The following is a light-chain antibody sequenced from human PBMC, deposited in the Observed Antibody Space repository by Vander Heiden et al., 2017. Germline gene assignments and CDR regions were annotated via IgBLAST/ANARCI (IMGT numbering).Light chain of an antibody. V-gene: IGLV1-51*01. Sequence: QSVLTRPPSVSAAPGQKVTIACSGSSSNIGNEYVSWYRQLPGTAPKLLIYDNNRRPSGIPDRFSGSKAGTSATLGITGLQTGDEADYYCGTWDGSLSAWVFGGGTKVTVL. CDR2: DNN. J-gene: IGLJ3*02. CDR3: GTWDGSLSAWV. CDR1: SSNIGNEY.